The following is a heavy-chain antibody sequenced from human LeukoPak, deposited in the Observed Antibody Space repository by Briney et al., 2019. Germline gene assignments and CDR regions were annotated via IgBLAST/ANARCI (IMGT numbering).Heavy chain of an antibody. V-gene: IGHV3-23*01. J-gene: IGHJ5*02. CDR3: VRESPVAAVGRSWFDP. CDR1: GFTFSSYA. D-gene: IGHD6-13*01. CDR2: VSGSGGNT. Sequence: GGSLRLSCAASGFTFSSYAMSWVRHAPGEGLEWVSTVSGSGGNTYYADSVKGRFTISRDNTKNTLYLQMNGLRAEDTAVYYCVRESPVAAVGRSWFDPWGQGTLVTVSS.